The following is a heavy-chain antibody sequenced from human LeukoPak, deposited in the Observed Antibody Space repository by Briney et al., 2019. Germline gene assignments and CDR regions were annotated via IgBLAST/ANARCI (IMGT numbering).Heavy chain of an antibody. D-gene: IGHD2-15*01. CDR3: ASLGLRYCSGGSCHGGY. J-gene: IGHJ4*02. CDR1: GGSFSGYY. V-gene: IGHV4-34*01. CDR2: INHSGST. Sequence: SETLSLTCAVYGGSFSGYYWSWIRQPPGKGLEWIGEINHSGSTNYNPSLKSRVTISVDTSKNQFSLKLSSVTAADTAVYYCASLGLRYCSGGSCHGGYWGQGTLVTVSS.